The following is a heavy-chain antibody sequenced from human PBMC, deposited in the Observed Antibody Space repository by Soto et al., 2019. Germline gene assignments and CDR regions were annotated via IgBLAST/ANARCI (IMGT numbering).Heavy chain of an antibody. Sequence: ASVKVSCKASGYTFTSYGISWVRQAPGQGLEWMGWISAYNGNTNYAQKLQGRDTMTTDTSTSTAYMELRSLRSDDTAVYYCARDSRITMIVVVITTAPDAFDIWGQGTMVTVSS. V-gene: IGHV1-18*01. CDR3: ARDSRITMIVVVITTAPDAFDI. CDR2: ISAYNGNT. CDR1: GYTFTSYG. J-gene: IGHJ3*02. D-gene: IGHD3-22*01.